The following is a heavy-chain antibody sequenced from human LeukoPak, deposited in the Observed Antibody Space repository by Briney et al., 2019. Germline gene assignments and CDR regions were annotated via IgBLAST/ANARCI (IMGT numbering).Heavy chain of an antibody. J-gene: IGHJ4*02. CDR3: AIQIRGVIY. Sequence: RSGGSLRLSCAASGFTFSRFAMHWVRQAPGKGLEYVSGISRDGRSTFYADSVKGRFTISSDNSKNTLYLQMGSMRAEDMAVYYCAIQIRGVIYWGQGTLVTVSS. V-gene: IGHV3-64*02. D-gene: IGHD3-10*01. CDR1: GFTFSRFA. CDR2: ISRDGRST.